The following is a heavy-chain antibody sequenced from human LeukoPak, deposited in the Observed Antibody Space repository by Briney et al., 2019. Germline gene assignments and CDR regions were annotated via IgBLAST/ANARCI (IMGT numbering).Heavy chain of an antibody. CDR2: ISSSSGYI. V-gene: IGHV3-21*01. D-gene: IGHD5-18*01. CDR3: ARGGPTNSYGKRYYFDY. CDR1: GFTFSSYG. Sequence: GGSLRLSCAASGFTFSSYGMNWVRQAPGKGLEWGSSISSSSGYIYYADSVEGRFTISRDNANNSLYLQMNSLRAEDTAVYYCARGGPTNSYGKRYYFDYWGQGTLVTVSS. J-gene: IGHJ4*02.